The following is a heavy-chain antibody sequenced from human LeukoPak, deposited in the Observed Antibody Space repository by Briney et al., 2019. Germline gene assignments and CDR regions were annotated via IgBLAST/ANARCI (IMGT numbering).Heavy chain of an antibody. CDR1: GFTFSSYA. Sequence: PGGSLRLSCAASGFTFSSYAMSWIRQPPGKGLEWIGYIHYSGSTNYNPSLKSRVTISVDTSKNQFSLKVSSVTAADTAVYYCARAIAPSQYGSQLDYWGQGTLVTVSS. V-gene: IGHV4-59*01. J-gene: IGHJ4*02. CDR3: ARAIAPSQYGSQLDY. CDR2: IHYSGST. D-gene: IGHD6-19*01.